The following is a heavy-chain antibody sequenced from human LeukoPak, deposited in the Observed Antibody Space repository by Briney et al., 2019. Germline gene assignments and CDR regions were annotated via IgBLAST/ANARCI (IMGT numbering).Heavy chain of an antibody. J-gene: IGHJ4*02. D-gene: IGHD5-12*01. CDR2: IYYSGST. V-gene: IGHV4-39*01. CDR3: ASTPWRYFDY. CDR1: GGSTSSSSYY. Sequence: SETLSLTCTVSGGSTSSSSYYWGWIRQPPGKGLEWIGSIYYSGSTYYNPSLKSRVTISVDTSKNQFSLKLSSVTAADTAVYFCASTPWRYFDYWGQGTLVTVSS.